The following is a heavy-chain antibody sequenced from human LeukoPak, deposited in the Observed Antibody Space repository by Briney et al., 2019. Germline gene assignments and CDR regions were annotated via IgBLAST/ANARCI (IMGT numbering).Heavy chain of an antibody. Sequence: GGSLRLSCTVSGFSASSSYMTWVRQAPGKGLEWVSLIHSDDTTYYADSVKGRFTMSRDNSRSTLLLQMSNVRAEDTAVYYCARDTGMAVGDYWGQGPLVTVSS. CDR1: GFSASSSY. V-gene: IGHV3-53*01. J-gene: IGHJ4*02. CDR2: IHSDDTT. D-gene: IGHD3-10*01. CDR3: ARDTGMAVGDY.